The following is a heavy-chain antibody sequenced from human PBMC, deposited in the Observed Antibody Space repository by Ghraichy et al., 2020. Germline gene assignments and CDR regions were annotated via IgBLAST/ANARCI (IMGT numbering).Heavy chain of an antibody. CDR3: ARVANYDFWSGSLTADY. Sequence: GSLRLSCAASGFTLSSFWMSWVRQAPGKGLEWVANIKKDGSEKYYVDSVKGRFTISRDNAKNSLYLQMNSLRAEDTAVYYCARVANYDFWSGSLTADYWGQGTLVIVSS. CDR1: GFTLSSFW. V-gene: IGHV3-7*03. CDR2: IKKDGSEK. D-gene: IGHD3-3*01. J-gene: IGHJ4*02.